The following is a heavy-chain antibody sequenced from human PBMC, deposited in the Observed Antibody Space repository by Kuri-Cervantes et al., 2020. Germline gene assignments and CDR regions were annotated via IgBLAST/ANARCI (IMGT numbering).Heavy chain of an antibody. CDR3: ARDSYYDFWSGYYYYYMDV. V-gene: IGHV4-59*01. D-gene: IGHD3-3*01. Sequence: SETLSLTCTVSGGSITNFYWSWIRQPPGRGLEWIGYIYYSGSTNYNPSLKSRVTISVDTSKNQFSLKLNSVTAADTAVYYCARDSYYDFWSGYYYYYMDVWGKGTTVTVSS. CDR1: GGSITNFY. CDR2: IYYSGST. J-gene: IGHJ6*03.